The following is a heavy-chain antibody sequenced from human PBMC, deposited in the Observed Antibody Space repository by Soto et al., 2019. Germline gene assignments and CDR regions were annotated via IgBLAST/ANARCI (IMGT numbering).Heavy chain of an antibody. V-gene: IGHV4-59*01. D-gene: IGHD3-9*01. CDR2: LYDSGST. J-gene: IGHJ5*02. Sequence: QVQLQESGPGLVKPSETLSLTCTVSGGPISSYYWSWIRQPPGKGLERIRYLYDSGSTNYNPSLKSRVTISVDTSDNQFSPKRSSVTAADTAVYYCARVPEIHYDILTGYYTWNWFDPWGQGILVTVSS. CDR1: GGPISSYY. CDR3: ARVPEIHYDILTGYYTWNWFDP.